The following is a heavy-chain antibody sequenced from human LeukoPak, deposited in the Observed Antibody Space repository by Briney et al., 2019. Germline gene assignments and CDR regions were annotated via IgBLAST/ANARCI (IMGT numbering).Heavy chain of an antibody. Sequence: ASVKVSCKATGYTVTSYYMHWVRQAPGQGLEWMAILNPSGGSSNYAQKFQGRATLTRATSTGTVYMELSSLRSEDTAVYYCASVYKHGMDVWGQGTTVIVSS. CDR2: LNPSGGSS. CDR1: GYTVTSYY. D-gene: IGHD5-24*01. V-gene: IGHV1-46*01. J-gene: IGHJ6*02. CDR3: ASVYKHGMDV.